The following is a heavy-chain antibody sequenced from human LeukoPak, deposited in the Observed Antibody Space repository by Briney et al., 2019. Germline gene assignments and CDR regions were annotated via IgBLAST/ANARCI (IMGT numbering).Heavy chain of an antibody. V-gene: IGHV1-18*01. CDR1: GYTFIGNG. CDR2: ISGYNGNT. J-gene: IGHJ4*02. D-gene: IGHD3-22*01. Sequence: GASVKVSCKASGYTFIGNGITWVRQAPGQGLEWMGWISGYNGNTAHAQMLQGRVTMTTDTSTTTAYMELRGLRSDDTAVYYCASRGKVVIETYFDYWGQGTLVTVSS. CDR3: ASRGKVVIETYFDY.